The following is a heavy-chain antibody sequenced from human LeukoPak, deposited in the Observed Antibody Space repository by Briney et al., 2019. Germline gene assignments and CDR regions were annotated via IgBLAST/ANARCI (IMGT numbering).Heavy chain of an antibody. CDR2: LNGDSSLM. CDR1: GFTFSSYS. D-gene: IGHD3-16*01. CDR3: IRDLFDDYSLDY. V-gene: IGHV3-21*01. J-gene: IGHJ4*02. Sequence: GPTLRLSCAVSGFTFSSYSMNWVRGAPGKGLEWVSPLNGDSSLMFYAESVKRRLTISRDNARNSLYLQMNSLRAENTAVYYCIRDLFDDYSLDYWGQGALVTVSS.